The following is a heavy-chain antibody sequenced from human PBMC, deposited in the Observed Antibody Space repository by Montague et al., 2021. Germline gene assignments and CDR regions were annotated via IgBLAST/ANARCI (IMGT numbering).Heavy chain of an antibody. CDR3: ARERDRYYYMDI. J-gene: IGHJ6*03. CDR2: VSHGGRT. V-gene: IGHV4-38-2*02. CDR1: RSFINSDYY. Sequence: SETLSLTCTVSRSFINSDYYWGWVRQPPGKGLEWMGSVSHGGRTYYNPSLKSRATISVDTSNNHFSLKLSSATAADTAMYYCARERDRYYYMDIWGKGTTITVSS.